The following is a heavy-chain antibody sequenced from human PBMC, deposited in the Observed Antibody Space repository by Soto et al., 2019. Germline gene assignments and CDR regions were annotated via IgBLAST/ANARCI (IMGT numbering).Heavy chain of an antibody. V-gene: IGHV3-23*01. D-gene: IGHD5-12*01. Sequence: PGGSLRLSCAASGFIFTNYAMNWVRQAPGKGLEWVSVIGGRGNSAYYADSVQGRFTISRDNSKNTLSLQMSSLTADDTAIYYCVREGRGSFDFWRRRTMLTV. CDR2: IGGRGNSA. CDR3: VREGRGSFDF. J-gene: IGHJ3*01. CDR1: GFIFTNYA.